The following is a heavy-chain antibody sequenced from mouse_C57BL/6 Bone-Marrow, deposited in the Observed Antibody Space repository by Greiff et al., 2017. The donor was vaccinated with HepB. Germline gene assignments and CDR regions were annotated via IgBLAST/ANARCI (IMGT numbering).Heavy chain of an antibody. D-gene: IGHD1-1*01. Sequence: EVQLQQSGPELVKPGASVKIPCKASGYTFTDYNMDWVKQSHGKSLEWIGDINPNNGGTIYNQKFKGKATLTVDKSSSTAYMELRSLTSEDTAVYYCARLTYGSSYGEAWFAYWGQGTLVTVSA. CDR3: ARLTYGSSYGEAWFAY. CDR1: GYTFTDYN. V-gene: IGHV1-18*01. CDR2: INPNNGGT. J-gene: IGHJ3*01.